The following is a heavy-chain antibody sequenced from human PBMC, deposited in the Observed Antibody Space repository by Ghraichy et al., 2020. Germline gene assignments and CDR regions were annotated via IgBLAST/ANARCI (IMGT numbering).Heavy chain of an antibody. CDR2: IYYSGST. Sequence: SETLSLTCTVSGGSISSSSYYWGWIRQPPGKGLEWIGSIYYSGSTYYNPSLKSRVTISVDTSKNQFSLKLSSVTAADTAVYYCARRSGMATILYWGQGTLVTVSS. CDR3: ARRSGMATILY. CDR1: GGSISSSSYY. D-gene: IGHD5-24*01. J-gene: IGHJ4*02. V-gene: IGHV4-39*01.